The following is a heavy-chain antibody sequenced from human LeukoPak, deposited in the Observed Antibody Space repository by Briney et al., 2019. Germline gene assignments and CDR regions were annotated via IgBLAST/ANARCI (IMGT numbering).Heavy chain of an antibody. V-gene: IGHV3-23*01. D-gene: IGHD3-10*01. Sequence: RESLRLSCAASGFTFSSYAMSWVRQAPGKGLEWVSAKSGSGGSTYYADSVKGRFTISRDNSKNTLYLQMNSLRAEDTAVYYCAKGGGLWFGESPYGMDVWGQGTTV. CDR1: GFTFSSYA. J-gene: IGHJ6*02. CDR2: KSGSGGST. CDR3: AKGGGLWFGESPYGMDV.